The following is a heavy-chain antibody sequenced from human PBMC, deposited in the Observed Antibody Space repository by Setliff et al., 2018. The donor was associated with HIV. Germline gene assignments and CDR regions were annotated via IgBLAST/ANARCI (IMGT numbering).Heavy chain of an antibody. Sequence: ASVKVSCKASGDTFTSYYMHWVRRAPGQGLEWMGMISPSGASTKYAQRLQGRVTLTRDTSSSTVYVELSSLRSDDTAAYYCAREAEQGERSSSWYFDYWGQGTLVTVSS. CDR1: GDTFTSYY. V-gene: IGHV1-46*01. CDR3: AREAEQGERSSSWYFDY. CDR2: ISPSGAST. D-gene: IGHD6-6*01. J-gene: IGHJ4*02.